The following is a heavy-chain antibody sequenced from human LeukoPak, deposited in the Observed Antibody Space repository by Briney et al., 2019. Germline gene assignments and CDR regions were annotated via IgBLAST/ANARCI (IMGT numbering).Heavy chain of an antibody. Sequence: YAMNWVRRAPGKGLEWVSYISSSSSTIYYADSVKGRFTISRDNAKNSLYLQMNSLRAEDSAVYYCARDSRQQLPHWGQGTLVTVSS. D-gene: IGHD6-13*01. V-gene: IGHV3-48*01. J-gene: IGHJ4*02. CDR1: YA. CDR3: ARDSRQQLPH. CDR2: ISSSSSTI.